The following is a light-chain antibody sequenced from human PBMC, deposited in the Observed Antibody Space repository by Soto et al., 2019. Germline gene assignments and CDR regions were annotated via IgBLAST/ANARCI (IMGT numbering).Light chain of an antibody. CDR2: DAS. V-gene: IGKV1-5*01. CDR1: QSISSW. J-gene: IGKJ1*01. Sequence: DIQMTQSPSTLSASVGDRVTITCRASQSISSWLAWYQQKPGKAPKLLIYDASSLESGVPSRFSGSGSGTEITLTISRLQPDDFATYYCQQYNSYSPWTFGQGTKVEIK. CDR3: QQYNSYSPWT.